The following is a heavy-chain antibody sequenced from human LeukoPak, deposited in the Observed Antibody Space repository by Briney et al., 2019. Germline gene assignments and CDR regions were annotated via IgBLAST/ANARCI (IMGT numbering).Heavy chain of an antibody. CDR2: IYYSGST. CDR1: GVSISRYY. D-gene: IGHD5-24*01. V-gene: IGHV4-59*08. J-gene: IGHJ4*02. Sequence: PSETLSLTCTVSGVSISRYYWSWIRQPPGKGLEGIGYIYYSGSTNYNPSLKSRVTISVDPSKNQLSLTLTSVTAADKAIYYCARVNYTDSSLFDFWGQGPLVTVSS. CDR3: ARVNYTDSSLFDF.